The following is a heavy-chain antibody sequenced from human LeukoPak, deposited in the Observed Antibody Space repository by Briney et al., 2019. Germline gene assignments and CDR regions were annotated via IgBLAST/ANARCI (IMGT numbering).Heavy chain of an antibody. J-gene: IGHJ5*01. CDR3: TRTSPVHKGRFDS. CDR1: GGSLSGYY. V-gene: IGHV4-34*01. D-gene: IGHD2-2*01. Sequence: PSETLSLTCGVSGGSLSGYYWTWIRQSSGKGLEWIGEIYESGRVDYNTTLKRQFTISIDTSKNQFSLNVNSVTDAATAVYYCTRTSPVHKGRFDSWGQGTLVTVSS. CDR2: IYESGRV.